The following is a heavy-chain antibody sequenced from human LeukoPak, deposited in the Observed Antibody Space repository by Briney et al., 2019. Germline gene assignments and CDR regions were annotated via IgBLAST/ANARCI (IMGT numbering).Heavy chain of an antibody. CDR3: AIVRYSSSSEFDY. D-gene: IGHD6-6*01. J-gene: IGHJ4*02. CDR1: GGSFSGYY. V-gene: IGHV4-34*01. CDR2: INHSGST. Sequence: SETLSLTXAVYGGSFSGYYWSWIRQPPGKGLEWIGEINHSGSTNYNPSLKSRVTISVDTSKNQFSLKLSSVTAADTAVYYCAIVRYSSSSEFDYWGQGTLVTVSS.